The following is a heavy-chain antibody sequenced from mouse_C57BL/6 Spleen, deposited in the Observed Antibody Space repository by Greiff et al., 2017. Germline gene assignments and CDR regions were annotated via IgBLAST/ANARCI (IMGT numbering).Heavy chain of an antibody. CDR2: ISNGGGST. D-gene: IGHD2-2*01. J-gene: IGHJ2*01. CDR1: GFTFSDYY. Sequence: EVNLVESGGGLVQPGGSLKLSCAASGFTFSDYYMYWVRQTPEKRLEWVAYISNGGGSTYYPDTVKGRFTISRDNAKNTLYLQMSRLKSEDTAMYYCARHGGNDGDYFDYWGQGTTLTVSS. V-gene: IGHV5-12*01. CDR3: ARHGGNDGDYFDY.